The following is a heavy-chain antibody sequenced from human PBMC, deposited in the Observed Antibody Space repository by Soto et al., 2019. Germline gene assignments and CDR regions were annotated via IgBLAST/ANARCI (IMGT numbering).Heavy chain of an antibody. CDR1: GYTFTTHY. V-gene: IGHV1-46*01. CDR2: INPSGGRT. J-gene: IGHJ4*02. Sequence: QVQLVQSGTEVKKPGASVNVSCKASGYTFTTHYMHWVRQAPGQGLEGMGIINPSGGRTTYALKFQGRVTMTSDTSTNTVYVELTSLRSEDTAIYFCARAGENYGSGTFSPPLRYYFNSWGQGTLVTVSS. CDR3: ARAGENYGSGTFSPPLRYYFNS. D-gene: IGHD3-10*01.